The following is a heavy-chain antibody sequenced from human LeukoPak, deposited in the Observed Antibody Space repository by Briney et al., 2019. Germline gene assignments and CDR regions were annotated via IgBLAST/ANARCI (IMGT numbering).Heavy chain of an antibody. CDR1: GFTFSSYA. Sequence: PGGSLRLSCAASGFTFSSYAMSWVRQAPGKGLEWVSAISGSGGSTYYADSVKGRFTIFRDNSKNTLYLQMNSLRAEDTAVYYCAKRENFDWLPYYFDYWGQGTLVTVSS. V-gene: IGHV3-23*01. CDR2: ISGSGGST. CDR3: AKRENFDWLPYYFDY. D-gene: IGHD3-9*01. J-gene: IGHJ4*02.